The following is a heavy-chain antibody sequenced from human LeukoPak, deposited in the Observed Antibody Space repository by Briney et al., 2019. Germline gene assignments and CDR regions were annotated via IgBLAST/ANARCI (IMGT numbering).Heavy chain of an antibody. V-gene: IGHV4-59*08. CDR1: GGSIHNNY. CDR2: MYSSGKS. D-gene: IGHD4-23*01. CDR3: ASKDYGGNRCFDY. Sequence: SETLSLTCTVSGGSIHNNYWSWIRQPPGKGLEWIGSMYSSGKSDYSPSLKDRVTMSIDTSKNQFSLKLTSVTAADTAVYFCASKDYGGNRCFDYWGQGTLVTVSS. J-gene: IGHJ4*02.